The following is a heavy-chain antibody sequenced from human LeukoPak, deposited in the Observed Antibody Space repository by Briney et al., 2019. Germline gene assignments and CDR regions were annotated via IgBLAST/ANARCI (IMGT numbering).Heavy chain of an antibody. D-gene: IGHD6-13*01. CDR2: IIPIFGTA. V-gene: IGHV1-69*01. CDR1: GGTFSSYA. Sequence: SVKVSCKASGGTFSSYAISWVRQAPGQGLEWMGGIIPIFGTANYAQKFQGRVTITADESTSTAYMELGSLRSEDTAVYYCGIVGYSSSWGDYYYYYGMDVWGQGTTVTVSS. CDR3: GIVGYSSSWGDYYYYYGMDV. J-gene: IGHJ6*02.